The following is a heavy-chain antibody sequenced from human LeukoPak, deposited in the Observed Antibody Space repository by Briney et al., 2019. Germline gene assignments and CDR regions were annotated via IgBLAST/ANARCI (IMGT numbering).Heavy chain of an antibody. CDR2: IYYSGST. CDR1: GGSISSYY. CDR3: AREVEVATTHNWFDP. V-gene: IGHV4-59*01. D-gene: IGHD5-12*01. J-gene: IGHJ5*02. Sequence: PSETLSLTCTVPGGSISSYYWGWIRQPPGKGLEWIGYIYYSGSTNYNPSLKSRVTISVDTSKNQFSLKLSSVTAADTAVYYCAREVEVATTHNWFDPWGQGTLVTVSS.